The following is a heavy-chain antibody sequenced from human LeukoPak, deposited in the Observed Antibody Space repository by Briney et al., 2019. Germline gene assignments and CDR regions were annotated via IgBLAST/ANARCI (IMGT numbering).Heavy chain of an antibody. CDR1: GFTFSSYW. V-gene: IGHV3-7*01. CDR2: IKQDGSEK. D-gene: IGHD3-22*01. Sequence: PGGSLRLSCAASGFTFSSYWMSWVRQAPGKGLEWVANIKQDGSEKYYVDSVKGRFTISRDNAKNSLYLQMNSLRAEDTAVYYCASNYYDSSDYYDHRFDYWGQGTLVTVSS. J-gene: IGHJ4*02. CDR3: ASNYYDSSDYYDHRFDY.